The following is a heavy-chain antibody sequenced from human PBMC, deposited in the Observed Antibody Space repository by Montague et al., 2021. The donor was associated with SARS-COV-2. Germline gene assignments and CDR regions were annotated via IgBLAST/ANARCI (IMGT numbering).Heavy chain of an antibody. CDR2: VSDSGST. CDR3: ARDPLGGLFHY. J-gene: IGHJ4*02. V-gene: IGHV4-59*01. D-gene: IGHD3-16*01. Sequence: SETLSLTCTVSGGSISTFYWSWIRQPPGKELEWIGYVSDSGSTSXNPSLKSRVTISVDTSKNQFSLNLSSVTAADTAVYYCARDPLGGLFHYWGQGTQVTVSS. CDR1: GGSISTFY.